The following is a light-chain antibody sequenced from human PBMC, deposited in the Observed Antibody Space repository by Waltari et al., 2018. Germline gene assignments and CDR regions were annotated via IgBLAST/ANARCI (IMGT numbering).Light chain of an antibody. CDR1: SSDVGGHDY. V-gene: IGLV2-14*03. Sequence: QSALSQPASVSGSPGQSITISCTGASSDVGGHDYVSWYQQHPGKAPKLIIRDVNNRPPGVSKRCSGSKSGNTASLTISGLQAEDEADYYGSSYSTSSSLILFGEGTKVTVL. CDR2: DVN. CDR3: SSYSTSSSLIL. J-gene: IGLJ2*01.